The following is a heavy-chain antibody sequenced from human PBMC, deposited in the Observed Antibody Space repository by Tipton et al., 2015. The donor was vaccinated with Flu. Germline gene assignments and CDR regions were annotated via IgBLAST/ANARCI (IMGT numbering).Heavy chain of an antibody. D-gene: IGHD5-18*01. V-gene: IGHV3-53*01. CDR3: AKTTLNTAMVIYFDY. J-gene: IGHJ4*02. CDR1: GFTVSSNY. Sequence: SLRLSCAASGFTVSSNYMSWVRQAPGKGLEWVSVIYSGGSTYYADSVKGRFTISRDNSKNTLYLQMNSLRAEDTAVYYCAKTTLNTAMVIYFDYWGQGTLVTVSS. CDR2: IYSGGST.